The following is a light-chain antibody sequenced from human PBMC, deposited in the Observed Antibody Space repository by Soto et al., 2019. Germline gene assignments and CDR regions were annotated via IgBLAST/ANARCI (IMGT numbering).Light chain of an antibody. Sequence: QSVLAQPASVSESPGQSITISCTGTNSDVGGYNYVSWYQQHPGKVPKLMIYDVSNRPSGVSNRFSGSKSGNTASLTISGLQAEDEADYYCSSYTATTTSYVFGTGTNVTVL. CDR2: DVS. V-gene: IGLV2-14*03. CDR3: SSYTATTTSYV. CDR1: NSDVGGYNY. J-gene: IGLJ1*01.